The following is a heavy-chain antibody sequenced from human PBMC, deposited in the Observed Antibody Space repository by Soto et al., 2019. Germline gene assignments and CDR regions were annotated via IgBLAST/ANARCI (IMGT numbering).Heavy chain of an antibody. D-gene: IGHD3-3*01. CDR3: ARDRSYYDFWSGYYPPLDV. V-gene: IGHV3-21*01. Sequence: EVQLVESGGGLVKPGGSLRLSCAASGFTFSSYSMNWVRQAPGKGLEWVSSISSSSSYIYYADSVKGRFTISRDNAKNSLYLQMNSLRAEDTAVYYCARDRSYYDFWSGYYPPLDVWGQGTTVTVSS. J-gene: IGHJ6*02. CDR2: ISSSSSYI. CDR1: GFTFSSYS.